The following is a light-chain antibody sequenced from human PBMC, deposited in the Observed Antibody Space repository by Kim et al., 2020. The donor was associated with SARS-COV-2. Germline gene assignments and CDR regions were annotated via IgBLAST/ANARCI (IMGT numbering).Light chain of an antibody. CDR3: QAWDGRTVV. J-gene: IGLJ2*01. V-gene: IGLV3-1*01. CDR1: KLGGKY. CDR2: EDY. Sequence: VSPGQTASITCSGDKLGGKYVCWYQQKPGRSPVLVIYEDYKRPSGIPERFSGSNSGNTATLTISGTQAMDEADYYCQAWDGRTVVFGGGTQLTVL.